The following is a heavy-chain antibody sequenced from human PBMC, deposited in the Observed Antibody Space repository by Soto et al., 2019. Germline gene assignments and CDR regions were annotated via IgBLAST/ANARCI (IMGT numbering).Heavy chain of an antibody. CDR1: GFTFSSYE. D-gene: IGHD6-13*01. J-gene: IGHJ6*02. CDR2: ISSSGSTI. Sequence: EVQLVESGGGLVQPGGSLRLSCAASGFTFSSYEMNWVRQAPGKGLEWVSYISSSGSTIYYADSVKCRFTISRDNAKNSLYLQMNSLRAEDTAVYYCARDDSGSSLGNYYYYGMDVWGQGTTVTVSS. CDR3: ARDDSGSSLGNYYYYGMDV. V-gene: IGHV3-48*03.